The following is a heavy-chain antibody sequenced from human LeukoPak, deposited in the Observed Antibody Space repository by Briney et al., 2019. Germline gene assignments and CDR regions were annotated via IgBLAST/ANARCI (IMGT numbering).Heavy chain of an antibody. Sequence: GGPLRLSCVASGFSFNNYAMNWVRQAPGKGLEWVSLIIGSSGSTFYADSVKGRFTISRDNSKNTLYLQMDSLRAEDTAVYYCAKGADDYVEIAYFDYWGQGSLVTVSS. V-gene: IGHV3-23*01. CDR1: GFSFNNYA. CDR2: IIGSSGST. J-gene: IGHJ4*02. D-gene: IGHD3-16*01. CDR3: AKGADDYVEIAYFDY.